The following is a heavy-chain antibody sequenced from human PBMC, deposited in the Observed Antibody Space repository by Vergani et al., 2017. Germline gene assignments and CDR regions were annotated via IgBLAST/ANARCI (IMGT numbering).Heavy chain of an antibody. V-gene: IGHV1-69*01. CDR3: ARDSPRGWSGPWAPWTFDY. J-gene: IGHJ4*02. CDR2: IIPIFGTA. Sequence: QVQLVQSGAEVKKPGSSVKVSCKASGGTFSSYAISWVRQAPGQGLEWMGGIIPIFGTANYAQKFQGRVTITADESTSPAYMELSSLRSEDTAVYYCARDSPRGWSGPWAPWTFDYGGQGTLVTVSS. D-gene: IGHD3-3*01. CDR1: GGTFSSYA.